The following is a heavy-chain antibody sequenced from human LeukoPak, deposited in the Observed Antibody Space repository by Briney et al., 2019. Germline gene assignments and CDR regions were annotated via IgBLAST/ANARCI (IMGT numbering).Heavy chain of an antibody. D-gene: IGHD3-10*01. CDR3: AKRGYYGSGSYIDAFDI. Sequence: ASVKVSCKASGYTFTSYYLYWVRQAPGQGLEWMGIINPSGGSTNYAQKFQGRVTMTRDTSTSTVYMELGSLRSEDTAVYYCAKRGYYGSGSYIDAFDIWGQGTMVTVSS. V-gene: IGHV1-46*01. CDR1: GYTFTSYY. CDR2: INPSGGST. J-gene: IGHJ3*02.